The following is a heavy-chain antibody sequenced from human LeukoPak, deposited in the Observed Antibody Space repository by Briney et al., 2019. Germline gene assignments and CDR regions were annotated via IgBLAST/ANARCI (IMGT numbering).Heavy chain of an antibody. CDR1: GFTFSSYA. CDR3: ARVDYYYYYYMDV. Sequence: GGSLRLSCAASGFTFSSYAMSWVRQAPGKGLEWVSVISNSGGSTDYADSVKGRFTISRDNSKNTLYLQMNSLRAEDTAVYYCARVDYYYYYYMDVWGKGTTVTVSS. CDR2: ISNSGGST. J-gene: IGHJ6*03. V-gene: IGHV3-23*01.